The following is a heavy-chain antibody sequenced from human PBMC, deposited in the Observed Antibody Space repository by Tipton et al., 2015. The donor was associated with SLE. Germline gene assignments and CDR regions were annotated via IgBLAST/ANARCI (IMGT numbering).Heavy chain of an antibody. Sequence: SLRLSCAASAFTFSIYTMNWVRQAPGKGLEWVSYISSSSSTIYYADSVKGRFTISRDNAKNSLYLQMNSLRAEDTAVYYCAREHVGTIFGVVIPDAFDIWGQGTMVTVSS. D-gene: IGHD3-3*01. J-gene: IGHJ3*02. CDR3: AREHVGTIFGVVIPDAFDI. CDR2: ISSSSSTI. V-gene: IGHV3-48*01. CDR1: AFTFSIYT.